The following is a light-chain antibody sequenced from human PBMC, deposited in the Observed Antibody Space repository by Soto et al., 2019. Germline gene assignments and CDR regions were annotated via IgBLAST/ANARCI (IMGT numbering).Light chain of an antibody. J-gene: IGKJ4*01. CDR3: QQYNSYSAT. V-gene: IGKV1-5*01. CDR1: QSISSW. Sequence: DIQMTQSPSTLSASVGDRVTITCRASQSISSWLAWYQQKPGKAPKLLIYDASSLESGVPSRFSGSGSGTEFTHTISSLQPDDFATYYCQQYNSYSATFGGGTKVEIK. CDR2: DAS.